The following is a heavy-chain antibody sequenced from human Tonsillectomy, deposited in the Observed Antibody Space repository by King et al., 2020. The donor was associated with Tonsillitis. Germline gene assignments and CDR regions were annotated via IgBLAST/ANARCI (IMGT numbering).Heavy chain of an antibody. Sequence: VQLQESGPGLVKPSETLSLTCAVSGYSISSGYYWGWIRQPPGKGLEWIGSIYHSGSTYYNPSLKSRVTISVDTSKNQFSLKLSSVTAADTAVYYCARDRLWGLYAFDIWGQGTMVTVSS. D-gene: IGHD1-26*01. CDR2: IYHSGST. V-gene: IGHV4-38-2*02. CDR1: GYSISSGYY. J-gene: IGHJ3*02. CDR3: ARDRLWGLYAFDI.